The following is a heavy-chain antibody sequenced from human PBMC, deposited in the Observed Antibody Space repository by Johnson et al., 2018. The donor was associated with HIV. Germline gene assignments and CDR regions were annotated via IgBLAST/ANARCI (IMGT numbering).Heavy chain of an antibody. CDR1: GFSFGDYY. J-gene: IGHJ3*02. CDR2: IRSSGETR. CDR3: PVDTEAFDI. V-gene: IGHV3-11*04. D-gene: IGHD1-14*01. Sequence: QVQLVESGGGLVKPGGSLRLSCAASGFSFGDYYMSWIRQSPGKGLEWVAYIRSSGETRYYADSVKGRFTLSRDTSKNTLYLQMNSRRAGDTAVYYCPVDTEAFDIWGQGTMVTVSS.